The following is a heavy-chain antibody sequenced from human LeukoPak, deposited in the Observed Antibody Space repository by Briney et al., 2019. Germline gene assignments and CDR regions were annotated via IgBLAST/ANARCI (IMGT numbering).Heavy chain of an antibody. Sequence: SETLSLTCTVSVDSINRYYWSWLRHPPGKRLEWIGYIYYSGNTNYNPSLESRVTISVDTSKNQFSLKLRSVTAADTAVYYCARHNYGSGSYNYWGQGTLVTVSS. CDR2: IYYSGNT. CDR3: ARHNYGSGSYNY. V-gene: IGHV4-59*08. J-gene: IGHJ4*02. CDR1: VDSINRYY. D-gene: IGHD3-10*01.